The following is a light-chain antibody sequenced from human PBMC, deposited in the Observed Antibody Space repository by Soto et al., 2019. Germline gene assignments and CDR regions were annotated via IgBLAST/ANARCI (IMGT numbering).Light chain of an antibody. V-gene: IGLV2-14*01. Sequence: QFALTQPASVSGSPGQSITISCTGTISDVGGYNYVSWYQQHPGKAPKLMIYDVSNRPSGVSNRFSGSKSGNTASLTISGLQAEDEADYYCSSYTSSSTLYVFGTGTKVTVL. CDR2: DVS. CDR3: SSYTSSSTLYV. CDR1: ISDVGGYNY. J-gene: IGLJ1*01.